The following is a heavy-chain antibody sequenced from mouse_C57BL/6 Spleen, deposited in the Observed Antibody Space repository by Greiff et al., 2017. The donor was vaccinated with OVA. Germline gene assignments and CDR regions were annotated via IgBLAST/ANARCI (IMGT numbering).Heavy chain of an antibody. J-gene: IGHJ2*01. CDR3: TRGNYSIYEGVYFDY. Sequence: VQLQQSGAELVRPGASVTLSCKASGYTFTDYEMHWVKQTPVHGLEWIGAIDPETGGTAYNQKFKGKAILTADKSSSTAYMELRSLTSEDSAVLYCTRGNYSIYEGVYFDYGRQGTTLTVSS. D-gene: IGHD2-5*01. CDR1: GYTFTDYE. V-gene: IGHV1-15*01. CDR2: IDPETGGT.